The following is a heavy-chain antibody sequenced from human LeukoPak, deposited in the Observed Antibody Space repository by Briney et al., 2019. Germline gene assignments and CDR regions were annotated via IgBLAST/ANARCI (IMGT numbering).Heavy chain of an antibody. D-gene: IGHD6-13*01. J-gene: IGHJ4*02. CDR3: ARDRGSSRDLDN. CDR2: IGSSTTSHI. Sequence: GGSLRLSCAASGFTFSDYSMNWVRQAPGKGLEWLSCIGSSTTSHIYYADSVKGRFTISRDNAKNSLYLQMNGLRPEDTAVYYCARDRGSSRDLDNWGQGTLVTVSS. V-gene: IGHV3-21*01. CDR1: GFTFSDYS.